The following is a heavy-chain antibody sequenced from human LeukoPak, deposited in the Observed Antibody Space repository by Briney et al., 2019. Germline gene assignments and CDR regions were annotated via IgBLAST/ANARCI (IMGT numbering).Heavy chain of an antibody. J-gene: IGHJ4*02. CDR2: IYSGGST. V-gene: IGHV3-53*01. D-gene: IGHD5-24*01. CDR3: AREIGYNSDFNY. Sequence: GGSLRLSCAASGFTVSSNYMGWVRQAPGKGLEWVSVIYSGGSTYYADSVKGRFTISRDNSKNTLYLQMNSLRAEDTAVYYCAREIGYNSDFNYWGQGTLVTVSS. CDR1: GFTVSSNY.